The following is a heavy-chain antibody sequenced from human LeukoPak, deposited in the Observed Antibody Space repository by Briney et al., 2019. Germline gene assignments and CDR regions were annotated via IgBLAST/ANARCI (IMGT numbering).Heavy chain of an antibody. CDR2: INSDGSGT. Sequence: QTGGSLRLSCAASGFTFSSYWIHWVRQAPGKGLVWVSRINSDGSGTTYADSVKGRFTISRDNARNSLYLQMNSLRAEDTAVYYCARDPYSGTYGDTYYYYMDVWGKGTTVTISS. V-gene: IGHV3-74*01. D-gene: IGHD1-26*01. CDR3: ARDPYSGTYGDTYYYYMDV. J-gene: IGHJ6*03. CDR1: GFTFSSYW.